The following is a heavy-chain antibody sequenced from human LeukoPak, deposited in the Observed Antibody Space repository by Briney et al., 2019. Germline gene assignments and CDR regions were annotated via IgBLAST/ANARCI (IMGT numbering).Heavy chain of an antibody. V-gene: IGHV3-21*01. CDR1: GFTFSSYS. CDR2: ISSSSSYI. J-gene: IGHJ4*02. D-gene: IGHD5-12*01. CDR3: ARGIPNGEATRY. Sequence: GGSLRLSCAASGFTFSSYSMNWVRQAPGKGLEWVSSISSSSSYIYYADSVKGRFTISRDNAKNSLYLQMNSLRAKDTAVYYCARGIPNGEATRYWGQGTLVTVSS.